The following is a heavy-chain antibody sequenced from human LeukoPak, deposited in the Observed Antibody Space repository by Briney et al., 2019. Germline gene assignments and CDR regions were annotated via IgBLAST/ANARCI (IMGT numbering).Heavy chain of an antibody. CDR3: ARAGANDLFKGGAYFLD. J-gene: IGHJ1*01. CDR1: GFTFSTNA. CDR2: ISFDGSSD. Sequence: GGSLRLSCAASGFTFSTNAMHWVRQAPGKGLEWMAVISFDGSSDTYADPVEGRFTISRDNSKNTLYLQMNSLRNDDTAVYYCARAGANDLFKGGAYFLDWGQGALVTVSS. D-gene: IGHD4/OR15-4a*01. V-gene: IGHV3-30-3*01.